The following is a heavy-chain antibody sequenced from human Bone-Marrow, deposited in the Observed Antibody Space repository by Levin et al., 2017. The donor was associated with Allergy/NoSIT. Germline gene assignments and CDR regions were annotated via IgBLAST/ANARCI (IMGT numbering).Heavy chain of an antibody. CDR3: ARGPQLSRSSSFDY. Sequence: SQTLSLTCTVSGGSISDYYWSWIRQSAGKGLEWIGRIFKSGSTNYNPSLKSRVTMSVDTSKNQFSLKLSSVTAADTAVYYCARGPQLSRSSSFDYWGQGTLVTVSS. J-gene: IGHJ4*02. CDR2: IFKSGST. D-gene: IGHD6-6*01. V-gene: IGHV4-4*07. CDR1: GGSISDYY.